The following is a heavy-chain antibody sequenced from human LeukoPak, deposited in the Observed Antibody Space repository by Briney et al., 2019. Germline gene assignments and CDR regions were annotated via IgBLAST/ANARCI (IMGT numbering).Heavy chain of an antibody. V-gene: IGHV1-2*02. CDR3: AREAGGDYDGFY. CDR2: INPNSGGT. D-gene: IGHD4-17*01. Sequence: EASVKVSCKASGYTFTGYYMHWVRPAPGQGLVWMGWINPNSGGTNYAQKFQGRVTMTRDTSISTAYMELSRLRSDDTAVYYCAREAGGDYDGFYWGQGTLVTVSS. J-gene: IGHJ4*02. CDR1: GYTFTGYY.